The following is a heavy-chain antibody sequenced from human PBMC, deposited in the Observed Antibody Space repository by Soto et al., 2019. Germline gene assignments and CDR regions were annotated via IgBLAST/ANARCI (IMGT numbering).Heavy chain of an antibody. Sequence: QVQLQESGPGLVKPSQTLSLTCTVSGGSISSGGYYWSWIRQHPGKGLEWIGYIYYSGSTYYNPSLRSRVTVSVDPSNNQFSLKLSSVTAADTAVYYCAREGGAHWSYYYYGMDVWGQGTTVTVSS. CDR2: IYYSGST. CDR1: GGSISSGGYY. D-gene: IGHD1-1*01. CDR3: AREGGAHWSYYYYGMDV. J-gene: IGHJ6*02. V-gene: IGHV4-31*03.